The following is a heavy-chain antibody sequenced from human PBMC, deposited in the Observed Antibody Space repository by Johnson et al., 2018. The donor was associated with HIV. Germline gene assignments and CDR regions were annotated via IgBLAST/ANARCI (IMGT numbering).Heavy chain of an antibody. Sequence: QVHLVESGGGVVQPGRSLRLSCAASGFTFSSYCMHWVRQAPGKGLEWVAVLSYDGGNKYYADSVKGRFTISRDNSKNTLYLQMNSLRAEDTAVYYCAKDSSSWYGGAFDIWGQGTMVTVSS. D-gene: IGHD6-13*01. CDR1: GFTFSSYC. V-gene: IGHV3-30*18. CDR2: LSYDGGNK. J-gene: IGHJ3*02. CDR3: AKDSSSWYGGAFDI.